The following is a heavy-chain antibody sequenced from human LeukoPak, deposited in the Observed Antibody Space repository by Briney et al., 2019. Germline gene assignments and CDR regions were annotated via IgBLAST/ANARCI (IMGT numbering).Heavy chain of an antibody. CDR3: ARYCTSTTCILRGFDY. CDR2: IYHTGSA. Sequence: SETLSLTCSVSGYSFTSGHYWGWIRQPPGKGLEWIANIYHTGSAHYNPSLKSRVTISVDTSKNQFSLKLSSVTAADTAVYYCARYCTSTTCILRGFDYWGQGTLVTVVS. V-gene: IGHV4-38-2*01. J-gene: IGHJ4*02. CDR1: GYSFTSGHY. D-gene: IGHD2-2*01.